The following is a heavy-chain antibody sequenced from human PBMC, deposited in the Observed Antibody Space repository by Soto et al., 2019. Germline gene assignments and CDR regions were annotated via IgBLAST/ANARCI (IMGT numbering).Heavy chain of an antibody. CDR1: GGSISSYY. J-gene: IGHJ5*02. CDR3: ARDRSIAVAGAYNWFDP. V-gene: IGHV4-59*01. CDR2: IYYSGST. Sequence: PSETLSLTCTASGGSISSYYWRWIRQPPGKGLEWIGYIYYSGSTNYNPSLKSRVTITVDTSKNQFSLKLSSVTAADTAVYYCARDRSIAVAGAYNWFDPWGQGTLVTVSS. D-gene: IGHD6-19*01.